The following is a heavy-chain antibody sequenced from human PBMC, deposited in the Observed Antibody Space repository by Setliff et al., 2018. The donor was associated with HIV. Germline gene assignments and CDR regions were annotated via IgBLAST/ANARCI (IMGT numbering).Heavy chain of an antibody. V-gene: IGHV1-18*01. J-gene: IGHJ4*02. D-gene: IGHD3-9*01. Sequence: ASVKVSCKASDYTFSSYGISWVRQAPGQGLEWMGWISPYSGHTNYAQNFQGRVTMTMDASITTVYMELSRLTSDDTAVYYCVRQDILTSYYMFDYWGQGTLVTVS. CDR1: DYTFSSYG. CDR2: ISPYSGHT. CDR3: VRQDILTSYYMFDY.